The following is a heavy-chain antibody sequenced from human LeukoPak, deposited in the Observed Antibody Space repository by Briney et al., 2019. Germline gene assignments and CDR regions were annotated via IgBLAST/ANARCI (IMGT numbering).Heavy chain of an antibody. CDR1: GFTFSSYS. Sequence: GGSLRLSRAASGFTFSSYSMNWVRQAPGKGLEWVSSISSSSSYIYYADSVKGRFTISRDNAKNSLYLQMNSLRAEDTAVYYCARQGRVSDAFDIWGQGTMVTVSS. CDR2: ISSSSSYI. V-gene: IGHV3-21*01. J-gene: IGHJ3*02. CDR3: ARQGRVSDAFDI. D-gene: IGHD6-13*01.